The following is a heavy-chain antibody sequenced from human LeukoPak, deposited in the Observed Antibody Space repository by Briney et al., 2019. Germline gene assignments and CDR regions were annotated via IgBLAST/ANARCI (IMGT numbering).Heavy chain of an antibody. V-gene: IGHV3-49*03. CDR3: TEARIAAAGYYFDY. CDR1: GFTFGDYA. J-gene: IGHJ4*02. CDR2: IRSKAYGGTT. Sequence: GGSLRLSCTASGFTFGDYAMSWFRQAPGKGLEWVGFIRSKAYGGTTEYAASVKGRFTISRDDSKSIAYLQMNSLKTEDTAVYYCTEARIAAAGYYFDYWGQGTLVTVSS. D-gene: IGHD6-13*01.